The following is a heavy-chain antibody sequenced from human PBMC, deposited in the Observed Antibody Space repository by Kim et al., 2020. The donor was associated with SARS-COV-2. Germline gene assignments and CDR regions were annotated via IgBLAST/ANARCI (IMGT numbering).Heavy chain of an antibody. J-gene: IGHJ4*02. Sequence: SETLSLTCTVSGGSISSGDYYWSWIRQPPGKGLEWIGYIYYSGSTYYNPSLKSRVTISVDTSKNQFSLKLSSVTAADTAVYYCASGSDYDSSGYRSWGQGTLVTVSS. CDR3: ASGSDYDSSGYRS. CDR1: GGSISSGDYY. D-gene: IGHD3-22*01. CDR2: IYYSGST. V-gene: IGHV4-30-4*01.